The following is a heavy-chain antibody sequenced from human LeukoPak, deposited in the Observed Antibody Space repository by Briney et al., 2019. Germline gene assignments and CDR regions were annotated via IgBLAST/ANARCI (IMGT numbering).Heavy chain of an antibody. Sequence: GGSLRLSCAASGFTFNTYGMTWVRQAPGKGLEWVSAITSSGGSTYYGDSVKGRFTIPRDNSRNTLYLQMNSLRVDDTAVYYCARDLCWGCFDDWGQGNLVTVPS. J-gene: IGHJ4*02. CDR2: ITSSGGST. V-gene: IGHV3-23*01. CDR3: ARDLCWGCFDD. CDR1: GFTFNTYG. D-gene: IGHD3-10*02.